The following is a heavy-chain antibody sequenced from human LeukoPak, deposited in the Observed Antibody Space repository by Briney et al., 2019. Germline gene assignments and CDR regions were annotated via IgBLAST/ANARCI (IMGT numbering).Heavy chain of an antibody. CDR2: ISSSSSYI. CDR3: ASYCSSTSCYNWFDP. J-gene: IGHJ5*02. V-gene: IGHV3-21*01. Sequence: GGSLRLSCAASGFTFSSYSMNWVRQAPGKGLEWVSSISSSSSYIYYADSVRGRFTISRDNAKNSLYLQMNSLRAEDTAVYYCASYCSSTSCYNWFDPWGQGTLVTVSS. CDR1: GFTFSSYS. D-gene: IGHD2-2*01.